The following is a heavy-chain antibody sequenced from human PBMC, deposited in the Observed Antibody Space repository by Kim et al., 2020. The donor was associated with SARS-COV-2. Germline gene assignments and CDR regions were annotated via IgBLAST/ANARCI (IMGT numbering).Heavy chain of an antibody. D-gene: IGHD5-18*01. CDR2: GNT. Sequence: GNTNYAQKLQGRVTMTTDTSTSTAYMELRSLRSDDTAVYYCARGVTNDYWGQGTLVTVSS. J-gene: IGHJ4*02. V-gene: IGHV1-18*01. CDR3: ARGVTNDY.